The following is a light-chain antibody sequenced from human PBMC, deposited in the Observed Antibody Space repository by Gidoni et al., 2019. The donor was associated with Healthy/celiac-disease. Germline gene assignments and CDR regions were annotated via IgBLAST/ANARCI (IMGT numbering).Light chain of an antibody. CDR3: AAWDDSLNGVV. Sequence: QSVLTQPPSASGTPGTRVTISCSGRSSNIGRNTVNWYQQLPGTAPKLLIYSNNQRPSGVPDRFSGSKSGTSASLAISGLQSEDEADYYCAAWDDSLNGVVFGGGTKLTVL. CDR2: SNN. J-gene: IGLJ2*01. V-gene: IGLV1-44*01. CDR1: SSNIGRNT.